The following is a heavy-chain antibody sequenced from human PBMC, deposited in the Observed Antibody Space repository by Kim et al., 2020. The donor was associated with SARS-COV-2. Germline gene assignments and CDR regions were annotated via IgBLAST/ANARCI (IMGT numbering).Heavy chain of an antibody. D-gene: IGHD3-16*01. CDR3: ARVMPVERAAKRVGTFDY. CDR1: GFTFSDYY. J-gene: IGHJ4*02. V-gene: IGHV3-11*05. Sequence: GGSLRLSCAASGFTFSDYYMSWIRQAPGKGLEWDSYISSSSSYTNYADSVKGRFTISRDTTKNSLYLQMNSLRAEETAVYYCARVMPVERAAKRVGTFDYWGQGTLVTVSS. CDR2: ISSSSSYT.